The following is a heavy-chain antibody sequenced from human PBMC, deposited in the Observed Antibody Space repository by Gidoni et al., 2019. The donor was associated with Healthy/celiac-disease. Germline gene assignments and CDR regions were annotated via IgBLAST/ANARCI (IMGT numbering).Heavy chain of an antibody. V-gene: IGHV4-39*01. CDR1: GGSISSSSYY. Sequence: QLQLQESGPGLVKPSETLSLTCTVSGGSISSSSYYWGWIRQPPGKGVEWIGSIYYSGSTYYNPSLKIRVTISVDTSKNQFSLKLSSVTAADTAVYYCARHDRDSSGYSHPYNWFDPWGQGTLVTVSS. D-gene: IGHD3-22*01. J-gene: IGHJ5*02. CDR3: ARHDRDSSGYSHPYNWFDP. CDR2: IYYSGST.